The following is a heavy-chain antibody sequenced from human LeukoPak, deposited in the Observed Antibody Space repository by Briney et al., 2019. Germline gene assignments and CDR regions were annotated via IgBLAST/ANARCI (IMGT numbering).Heavy chain of an antibody. CDR1: GGSISSGGYY. CDR2: IYYSGST. J-gene: IGHJ4*02. V-gene: IGHV4-31*11. Sequence: SETLSLTCAVSGGSISSGGYYWSWIRQHPGKGLEWIGYIYYSGSTYYNPSLKSRVTISVDTSKNQFSLKLSSVTAADTAVYYCARGSSRWAFGYWGQGTLVTVSS. D-gene: IGHD6-6*01. CDR3: ARGSSRWAFGY.